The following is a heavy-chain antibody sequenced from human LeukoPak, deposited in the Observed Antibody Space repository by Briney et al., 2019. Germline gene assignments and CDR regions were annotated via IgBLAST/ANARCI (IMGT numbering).Heavy chain of an antibody. CDR1: GGSISSYY. CDR2: IYYSGST. V-gene: IGHV4-59*01. Sequence: SETLSLTCTVSGGSISSYYWSWIRQPPGKGLEWIGYIYYSGSTNYNPSLKSRVTISVGTSKNQFSLKLSSVTAADTAVCYCARGRPGSSVTYFDYWGQGTLVTVSS. D-gene: IGHD1-26*01. CDR3: ARGRPGSSVTYFDY. J-gene: IGHJ4*02.